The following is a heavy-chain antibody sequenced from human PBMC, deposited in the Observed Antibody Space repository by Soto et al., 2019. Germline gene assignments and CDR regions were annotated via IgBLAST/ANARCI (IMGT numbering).Heavy chain of an antibody. J-gene: IGHJ6*02. CDR1: GYSFTSYW. D-gene: IGHD2-15*01. CDR2: IDPSDSYT. V-gene: IGHV5-10-1*01. CDR3: ARLKGYCSGGSCYSPYYYYGMDV. Sequence: GESLKISCKGSGYSFTSYWISWVRQMPGKGLEWMGRIDPSDSYTNYSPSFQGHVTISADKSISTAYLQWSSLKASDTAMYYCARLKGYCSGGSCYSPYYYYGMDVWGQGTTVTVS.